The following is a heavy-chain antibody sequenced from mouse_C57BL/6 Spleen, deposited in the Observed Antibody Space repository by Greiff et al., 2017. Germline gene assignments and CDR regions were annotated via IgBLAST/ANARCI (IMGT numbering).Heavy chain of an antibody. Sequence: EVQVVESGGGLVKPGGSLKLSCAASGFTFSDYGMHWVRQAPEKGLEWVAYISSGSSTIYYADTVKGRFTISRDNAKNTLFLQMTSLRSEDTAMYYCARQEDYDGPYYAMDYWGQGTSVTVSS. V-gene: IGHV5-17*01. D-gene: IGHD2-4*01. CDR1: GFTFSDYG. CDR2: ISSGSSTI. J-gene: IGHJ4*01. CDR3: ARQEDYDGPYYAMDY.